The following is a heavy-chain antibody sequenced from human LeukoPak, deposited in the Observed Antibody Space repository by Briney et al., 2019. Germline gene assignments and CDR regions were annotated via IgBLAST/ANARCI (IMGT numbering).Heavy chain of an antibody. Sequence: PSETLSLTCAVYGGSFSGYYWSWIRQPPGKGLEWIGEINHSGSTNYNPSLKSRVTISVDTSKNQFSLKLSSVTAADTAVYYCARGRPMIYYDILTGYYSDRKGFDYWGQGTLVTVSS. CDR1: GGSFSGYY. V-gene: IGHV4-34*01. CDR3: ARGRPMIYYDILTGYYSDRKGFDY. D-gene: IGHD3-9*01. J-gene: IGHJ4*02. CDR2: INHSGST.